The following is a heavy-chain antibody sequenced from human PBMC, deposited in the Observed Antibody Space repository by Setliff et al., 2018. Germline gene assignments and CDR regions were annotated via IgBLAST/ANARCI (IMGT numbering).Heavy chain of an antibody. V-gene: IGHV3-7*01. D-gene: IGHD3-3*01. Sequence: GGSLRLSCAASGFTFSSYWMSWGRQAPGKGLEWVANIKQDGSDTYYMDSVKGRFTISRDNANNSLYLQMNTLRVEDTAVYYCARDNGFWSGYSLDYWGQGTLVTVSS. CDR2: IKQDGSDT. CDR3: ARDNGFWSGYSLDY. CDR1: GFTFSSYW. J-gene: IGHJ4*02.